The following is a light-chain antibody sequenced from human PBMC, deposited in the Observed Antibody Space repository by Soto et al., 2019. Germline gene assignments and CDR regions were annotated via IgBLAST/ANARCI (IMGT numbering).Light chain of an antibody. CDR2: GNS. J-gene: IGLJ3*02. CDR1: SSNIGAGYD. V-gene: IGLV1-40*01. Sequence: QSVLTQPPSVSGSPGQRVTISCTGSSSNIGAGYDVHWYQQLPGKAPKLLIYGNSNRPSGVPDRFSGSKSGTSASLAITGLQAEDEADYYCPSYDSSLIGWVFGGGTKLTVL. CDR3: PSYDSSLIGWV.